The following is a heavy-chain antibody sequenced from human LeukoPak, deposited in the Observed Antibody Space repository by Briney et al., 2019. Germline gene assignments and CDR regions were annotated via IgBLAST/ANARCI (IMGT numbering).Heavy chain of an antibody. CDR1: GFTFNNYE. J-gene: IGHJ4*02. CDR3: ANHRSGWPHFDY. D-gene: IGHD6-19*01. V-gene: IGHV3-48*03. CDR2: ISSSGGTK. Sequence: GGSLRLSCAASGFTFNNYEMSWVRQAPGKGLEWVSYISSSGGTKYYADSVKGRFTISRDNAKNSLYLQMNSLRAEDTAVYYCANHRSGWPHFDYWGQGALVTVSS.